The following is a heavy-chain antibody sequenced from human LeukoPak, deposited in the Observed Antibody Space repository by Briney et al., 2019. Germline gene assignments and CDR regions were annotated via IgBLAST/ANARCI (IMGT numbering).Heavy chain of an antibody. V-gene: IGHV3-11*01. CDR1: GFTFSDYY. CDR3: ARDPYYYDSSGYLP. D-gene: IGHD3-22*01. Sequence: GGSLRLSCAASGFTFSDYYMSWIRQAPGKGLEWVSYISSRGSTIYYADSVKGRFTISRDNAKNSLYLQMNSLRAEDTAVYYCARDPYYYDSSGYLPWGQGTLVTVSS. CDR2: ISSRGSTI. J-gene: IGHJ5*02.